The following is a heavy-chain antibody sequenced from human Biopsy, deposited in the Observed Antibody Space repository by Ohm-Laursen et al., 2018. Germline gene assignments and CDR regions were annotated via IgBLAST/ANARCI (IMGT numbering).Heavy chain of an antibody. D-gene: IGHD2-15*01. CDR3: ARRGSGGRSFDH. V-gene: IGHV4-59*08. CDR1: GGSISSFY. J-gene: IGHJ4*02. CDR2: ISDSGST. Sequence: TLSLTCTVSGGSISSFYWTWIRQPPGKGPEWIGDISDSGSTNYKPPLKSRVIISVDTSKNQFSLNLSSVTAADTVVYYCARRGSGGRSFDHWGQGTLVTVSS.